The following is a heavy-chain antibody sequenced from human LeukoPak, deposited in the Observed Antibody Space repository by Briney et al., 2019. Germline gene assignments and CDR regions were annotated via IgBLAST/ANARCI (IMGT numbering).Heavy chain of an antibody. CDR1: GFTFRTCG. V-gene: IGHV3-23*01. Sequence: GGSLRLSCATSGFTFRTCGMSWVRQAPGKGLEWVSAISMSGGTTYYADSVKGRFTISRDNSKNTLYLQMNSLRAEDTAVYFCATSGLSRFGFWGQGTLVTVSS. CDR2: ISMSGGTT. CDR3: ATSGLSRFGF. D-gene: IGHD2/OR15-2a*01. J-gene: IGHJ4*02.